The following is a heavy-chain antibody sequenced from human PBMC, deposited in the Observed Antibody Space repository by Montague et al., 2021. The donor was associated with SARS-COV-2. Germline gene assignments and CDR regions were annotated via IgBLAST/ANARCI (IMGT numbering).Heavy chain of an antibody. Sequence: SETLSLTCAVYGGSFSRYYWNWIRQPAGKGLEWTGEINHSGSTNXNPSLKSRVTISVDTSNNQFSLKLTSVTAADTAVYYCARGPTNNIGMVATRLDYWGQGTLVTVSS. CDR1: GGSFSRYY. CDR2: INHSGST. D-gene: IGHD5-12*01. J-gene: IGHJ4*02. CDR3: ARGPTNNIGMVATRLDY. V-gene: IGHV4-34*01.